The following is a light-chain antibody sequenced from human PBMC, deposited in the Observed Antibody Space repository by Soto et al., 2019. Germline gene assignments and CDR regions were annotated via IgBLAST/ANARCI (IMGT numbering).Light chain of an antibody. J-gene: IGKJ5*01. V-gene: IGKV3-15*01. Sequence: EIVMTQSPTTLSVSPGERATLSCRSSQSVSTNLAWYQQKPGQVPSLLIYGASTRASGIPARFSGSGSGTEFTLTISGLEPEDFAVYYCQQYGSSPLISFGQGTRLEIK. CDR1: QSVSTN. CDR2: GAS. CDR3: QQYGSSPLIS.